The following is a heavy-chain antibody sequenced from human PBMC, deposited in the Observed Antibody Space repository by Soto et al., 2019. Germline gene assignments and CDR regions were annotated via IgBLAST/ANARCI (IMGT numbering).Heavy chain of an antibody. Sequence: ASVKVSCKASGYTFSNYALHWVRQAPGQRLEWMGWINAGNGNTKSSQKFQGRVTITRDTSASTAYMELSSLRSEDTAVYYCARGGEPIDYWGQGTLVTVSS. CDR1: GYTFSNYA. V-gene: IGHV1-3*01. CDR3: ARGGEPIDY. D-gene: IGHD2-21*01. J-gene: IGHJ4*02. CDR2: INAGNGNT.